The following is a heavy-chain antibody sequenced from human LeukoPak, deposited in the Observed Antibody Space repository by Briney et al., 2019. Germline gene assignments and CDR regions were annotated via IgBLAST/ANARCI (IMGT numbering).Heavy chain of an antibody. CDR1: GYTFTSCG. V-gene: IGHV1-18*01. J-gene: IGHJ5*02. Sequence: AAVTVSFKGSGYTFTSCGISWVRQAPGQGLEWVGGISVDSGKRTYAQKLQGRVTMTTDTSTSKAYMELRSLRSDDTAVYYCARVGYIAPRGWFDPWGQGTLVTVSS. D-gene: IGHD5-18*01. CDR2: ISVDSGKR. CDR3: ARVGYIAPRGWFDP.